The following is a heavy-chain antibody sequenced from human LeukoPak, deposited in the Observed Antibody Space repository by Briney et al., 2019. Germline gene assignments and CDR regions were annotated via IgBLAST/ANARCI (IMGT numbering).Heavy chain of an antibody. V-gene: IGHV4-39*01. D-gene: IGHD3-22*01. J-gene: IGHJ4*02. CDR3: ARSRVVSTLHYFDY. CDR2: IYSRGST. Sequence: SETLSLTCTVSGGSISSSSYYWGWIRQPPGKGLEWIGSIYSRGSTYYNPSLKSRVTISVDTSKNQFSLKVSSVTAADTAVYYCARSRVVSTLHYFDYWGQGIVVTVSS. CDR1: GGSISSSSYY.